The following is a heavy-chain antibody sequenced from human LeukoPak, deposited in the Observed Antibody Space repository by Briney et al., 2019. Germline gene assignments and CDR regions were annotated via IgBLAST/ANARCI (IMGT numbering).Heavy chain of an antibody. CDR3: AKDAPRLSGYYFEY. V-gene: IGHV3-30*18. D-gene: IGHD3-22*01. Sequence: GRSLRLSCAASGFTFSSYGMHWVRQAPGKGLEWVAVISYDGSNKYYADSVKGRFTISRDNSKNTLYLQMNSLRAEDTAVYYCAKDAPRLSGYYFEYWGQGTLVTVSS. CDR2: ISYDGSNK. CDR1: GFTFSSYG. J-gene: IGHJ4*02.